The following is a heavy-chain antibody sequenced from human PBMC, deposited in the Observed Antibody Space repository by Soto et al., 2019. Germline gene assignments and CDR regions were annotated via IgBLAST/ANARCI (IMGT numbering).Heavy chain of an antibody. CDR3: ARDNGDSGASLVDH. CDR2: ISAYNGNT. J-gene: IGHJ4*02. Sequence: QVHLAQSGPEVKKPGASVKVSCKSSGYTYTNFGLSWVRQAPGQGLEWMGWISAYNGNTHYAQKFQGRVTLTIDTSTTTGYMEVRILRSDDTATYYCARDNGDSGASLVDHWGQGTLVTVSS. D-gene: IGHD3-22*01. V-gene: IGHV1-18*04. CDR1: GYTYTNFG.